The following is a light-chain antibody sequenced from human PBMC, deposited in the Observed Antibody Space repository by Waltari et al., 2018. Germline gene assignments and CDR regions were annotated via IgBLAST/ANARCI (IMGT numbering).Light chain of an antibody. V-gene: IGKV1-8*01. CDR1: QGISSY. Sequence: AIRITQSPSSLSASTGDRVTITCRASQGISSYLAWYQQKPGKAPNLLIYAASTLQSGGPSRFSGSGSGTDFTLTISCLQSEDFATYYCQQYYSYLTFGQGTKLEIK. CDR3: QQYYSYLT. J-gene: IGKJ2*01. CDR2: AAS.